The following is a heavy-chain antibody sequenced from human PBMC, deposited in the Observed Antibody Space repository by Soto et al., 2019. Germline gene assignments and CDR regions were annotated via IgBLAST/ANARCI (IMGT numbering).Heavy chain of an antibody. D-gene: IGHD6-6*01. J-gene: IGHJ5*02. CDR1: GYSISSSNW. V-gene: IGHV4-28*03. Sequence: PSETLSLTCAVSGYSISSSNWWGWIRQPPGKGLEWIGYIYYSGSTFYNPSLKSRLTISVDTSKNQFSLKLSSVTAADTAVYYCARERPDGARLDPWGQGTLVTVSS. CDR2: IYYSGST. CDR3: ARERPDGARLDP.